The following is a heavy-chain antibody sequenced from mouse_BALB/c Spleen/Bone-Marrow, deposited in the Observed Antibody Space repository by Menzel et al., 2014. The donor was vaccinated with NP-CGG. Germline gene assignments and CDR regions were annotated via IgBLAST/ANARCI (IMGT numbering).Heavy chain of an antibody. V-gene: IGHV1-63*01. CDR2: IYTGSGNT. J-gene: IGHJ4*01. CDR3: ARRQFISGWYYAMYY. D-gene: IGHD3-1*01. Sequence: QVQLKESGAELVRPGTSVKISCKASGYAFTNYWLDWVKKSPRHGLEWIGDIYTGSGNTYFNEKIKGKVTLTADKSSSGAYMRLNSLKSEVSGVYFCARRQFISGWYYAMYYWRQGPS. CDR1: GYAFTNYW.